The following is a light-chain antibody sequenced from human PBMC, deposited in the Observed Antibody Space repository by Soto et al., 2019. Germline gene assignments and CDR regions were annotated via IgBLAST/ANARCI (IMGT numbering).Light chain of an antibody. J-gene: IGKJ2*01. V-gene: IGKV3-20*01. Sequence: EIVLTQSPGTVSLSPGERATLSCRASQSVSSNYLAWYQQKPGQAPRLLIYGASSRATGIPDRFSGSGSGTDFTLTISRLEPEDFAVYYCQQYGSSLYTFGQGTKLETK. CDR3: QQYGSSLYT. CDR2: GAS. CDR1: QSVSSNY.